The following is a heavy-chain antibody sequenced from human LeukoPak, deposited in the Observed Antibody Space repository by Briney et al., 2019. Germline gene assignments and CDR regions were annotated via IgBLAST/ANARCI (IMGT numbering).Heavy chain of an antibody. CDR1: GFTFSSYA. CDR3: ARARQLEPFDY. Sequence: PGGSLRLSCAASGFTFSSYAMHWVRQAPGKGLEWVAVISYDGSNKYYADSVKGRFTISRDNSKSTLYLQMNSLRAEDTAVYYCARARQLEPFDYWGQGTLVTVSS. CDR2: ISYDGSNK. D-gene: IGHD6-6*01. V-gene: IGHV3-30-3*01. J-gene: IGHJ4*02.